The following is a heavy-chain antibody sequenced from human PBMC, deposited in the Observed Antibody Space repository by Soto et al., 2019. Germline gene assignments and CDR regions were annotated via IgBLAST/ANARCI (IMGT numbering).Heavy chain of an antibody. CDR2: ISYHGSNK. CDR3: AGDSSGRNTFEY. D-gene: IGHD6-19*01. CDR1: GFTFSSYA. V-gene: IGHV3-30-3*01. Sequence: VQLVESGGGVVQPGRSLRLSCAASGFTFSSYAMHWVRQAPGKGLEWVAVISYHGSNKYYADSVKGRFTISRDNSKNTLYLQMNSLSTEDTAVYYCAGDSSGRNTFEYWGQGTLVTVSS. J-gene: IGHJ4*02.